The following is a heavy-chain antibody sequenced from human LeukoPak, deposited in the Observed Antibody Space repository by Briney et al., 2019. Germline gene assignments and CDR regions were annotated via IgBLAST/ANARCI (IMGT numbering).Heavy chain of an antibody. CDR2: TYSGGST. D-gene: IGHD6-13*01. CDR3: ARGGAAAAPSRDYYYYGMDV. Sequence: GGSLRLSCAASGFTVSSNYMSWVRQAPGKGLEWVSVTYSGGSTYYADSVKGRFTISRDNSKNTLYLQMNSLRAEDTAVYYCARGGAAAAPSRDYYYYGMDVWGQGTTVTVSS. CDR1: GFTVSSNY. J-gene: IGHJ6*02. V-gene: IGHV3-66*01.